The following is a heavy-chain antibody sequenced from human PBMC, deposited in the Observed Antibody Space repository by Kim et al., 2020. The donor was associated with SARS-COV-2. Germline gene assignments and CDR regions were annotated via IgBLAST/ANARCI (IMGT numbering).Heavy chain of an antibody. J-gene: IGHJ6*02. CDR2: IYYSGST. CDR3: ARSFRDEERRIGMDV. Sequence: SETLSLTCTVSGGSISSGGYYWSWIRQHPGKGLEWIGYIYYSGSTYYNPSLKSRVTISVDTSKNQFSLKLSSVTAADTAVYYCARSFRDEERRIGMDVWGQGTTVTVSS. CDR1: GGSISSGGYY. V-gene: IGHV4-31*03.